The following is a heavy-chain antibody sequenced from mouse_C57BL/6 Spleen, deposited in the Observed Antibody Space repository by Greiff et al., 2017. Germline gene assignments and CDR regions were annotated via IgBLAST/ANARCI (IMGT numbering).Heavy chain of an antibody. CDR3: ARFDDGPYGGYDFDY. Sequence: VQRVESGAELARPGASVKLSCKASGYTFTSYGISWVKQRTGQGLEWIGEIYPRSGNTYYNEKFKGKATVTADKSSSTAYMELRSLTSEDSAVYCCARFDDGPYGGYDFDYWGQGTTLTVSS. D-gene: IGHD2-3*01. V-gene: IGHV1-81*01. CDR2: IYPRSGNT. CDR1: GYTFTSYG. J-gene: IGHJ2*01.